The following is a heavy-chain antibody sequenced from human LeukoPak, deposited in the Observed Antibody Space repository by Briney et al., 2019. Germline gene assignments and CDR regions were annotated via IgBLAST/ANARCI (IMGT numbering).Heavy chain of an antibody. CDR3: ARGRDRPSSLRD. Sequence: MASETLSLACTVSGGSISSSSYYWSWIRQPPGKGLEWIGEINHSGSTNYNPSLKSRVTISVDTSKNQFSLKLSSVTAADTAVYYCARGRDRPSSLRDWGQGTLVTVSS. D-gene: IGHD2-2*01. J-gene: IGHJ4*02. V-gene: IGHV4-39*07. CDR2: INHSGST. CDR1: GGSISSSSYY.